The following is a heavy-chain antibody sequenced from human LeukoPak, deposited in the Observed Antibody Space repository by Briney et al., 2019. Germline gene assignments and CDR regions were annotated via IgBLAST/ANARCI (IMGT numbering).Heavy chain of an antibody. D-gene: IGHD6-25*01. CDR3: ARFGRTSGRGFDP. Sequence: PSETLSLTCALSGYSLSSAYYWGWIRPPPGKGLERIGTISHSGNTYFNPSLKSRLTICLDTSKNQFSLKLTSVTAADTAVYYCARFGRTSGRGFDPWGQGTLVTVSS. J-gene: IGHJ5*02. CDR1: GYSLSSAYY. V-gene: IGHV4-38-2*01. CDR2: ISHSGNT.